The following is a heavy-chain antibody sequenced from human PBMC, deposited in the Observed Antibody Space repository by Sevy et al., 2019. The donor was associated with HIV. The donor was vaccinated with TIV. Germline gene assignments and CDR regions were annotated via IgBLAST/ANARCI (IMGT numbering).Heavy chain of an antibody. CDR2: IFSDGSNK. D-gene: IGHD1-26*01. CDR3: ARESGSDWYFDL. CDR1: GFSFSIYG. J-gene: IGHJ2*01. V-gene: IGHV3-33*01. Sequence: GGSLRLSCAASGFSFSIYGIHWVRQAPGKGLEWMAAIFSDGSNKYYADSVKGRFAISRDNSEKTVYLQMNSLRVDDTAVYSCARESGSDWYFDLWGRGTLVTVSS.